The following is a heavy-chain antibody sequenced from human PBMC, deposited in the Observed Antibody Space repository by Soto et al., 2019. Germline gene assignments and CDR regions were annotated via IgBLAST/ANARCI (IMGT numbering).Heavy chain of an antibody. CDR2: TYYSGST. J-gene: IGHJ4*02. D-gene: IGHD2-15*01. Sequence: SETLSLTCVVSGGSLSSYYWSWIRQPPGKGLEWIGYTYYSGSTNYNPSLKSRVTISVDTSKNQFSLKLSSVTAADTAVYYCARRWGRSFDYWGQGTLVTVSS. CDR3: ARRWGRSFDY. V-gene: IGHV4-59*01. CDR1: GGSLSSYY.